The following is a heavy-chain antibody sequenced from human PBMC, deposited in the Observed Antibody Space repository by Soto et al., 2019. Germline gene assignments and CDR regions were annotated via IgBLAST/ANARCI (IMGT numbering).Heavy chain of an antibody. CDR3: AKDLVVVPAARVI. D-gene: IGHD2-2*01. CDR2: ISGSGGST. V-gene: IGHV3-23*01. J-gene: IGHJ4*02. Sequence: PVGSLRLSCAASGGTCISYAMSWVRQAPGKGLEWVSAISGSGGSTYYADSVKGRFTISRDNSKNTLYLQMNSLRAEDTAVYYCAKDLVVVPAARVIWGQGTLVTVSS. CDR1: GGTCISYA.